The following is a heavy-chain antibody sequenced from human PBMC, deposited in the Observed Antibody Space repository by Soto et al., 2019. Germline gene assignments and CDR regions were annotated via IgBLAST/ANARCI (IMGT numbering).Heavy chain of an antibody. CDR1: GDSVTSHY. Sequence: SETLSLTCSFSGDSVTSHYLTWIRQPPGKGLEWIGYIHYSGSTNYNPSLKSRVTISVDTSKNQFSLKLSSVAAADTAVYYCARRTVAGPLGYWGQGTLVTVSS. V-gene: IGHV4-59*02. J-gene: IGHJ4*02. D-gene: IGHD6-19*01. CDR3: ARRTVAGPLGY. CDR2: IHYSGST.